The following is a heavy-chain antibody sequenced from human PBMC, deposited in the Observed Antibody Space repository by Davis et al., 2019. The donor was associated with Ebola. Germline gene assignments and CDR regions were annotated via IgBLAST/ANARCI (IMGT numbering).Heavy chain of an antibody. Sequence: PGGSLRLSCAASGFTFSSYNMNWVRQAPGKGLEWISYISSRSSTTNYADSVVGRFSISRDNTKNSLYLQMNSLRDEDTAVYYCAREVSYMVRGAVYYYSGMDVWGKGTAVTVSS. CDR3: AREVSYMVRGAVYYYSGMDV. CDR2: ISSRSSTT. CDR1: GFTFSSYN. V-gene: IGHV3-48*02. J-gene: IGHJ6*04. D-gene: IGHD3-10*01.